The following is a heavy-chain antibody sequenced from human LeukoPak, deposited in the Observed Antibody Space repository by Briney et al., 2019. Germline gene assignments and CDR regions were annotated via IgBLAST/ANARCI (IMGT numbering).Heavy chain of an antibody. V-gene: IGHV3-30*02. CDR2: IRYDGSNK. D-gene: IGHD1-26*01. CDR3: AKDGPGVGATYFDY. Sequence: GGSLRLSCAASGFTFSSYSMNWVRQAPGKGLEWVAFIRYDGSNKYYADSVKGRFTISRDNSKNTLYLQMNSLRAEDTAAHYCAKDGPGVGATYFDYWGQGTLVTVSS. CDR1: GFTFSSYS. J-gene: IGHJ4*02.